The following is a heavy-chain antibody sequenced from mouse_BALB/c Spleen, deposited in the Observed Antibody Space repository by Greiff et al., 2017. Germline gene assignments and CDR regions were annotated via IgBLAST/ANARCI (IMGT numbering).Heavy chain of an antibody. CDR2: ISSGGST. CDR3: ARGSYDGYYL. Sequence: EVQGVESGGGLVKPGGSLKLSCAASGFTFSSYAMSWVRQTPEKRLAWVASISSGGSTYYPDSVKGRFTISRDNARNILYLQMSSLRSEDTAMYYCARGSYDGYYLWGQGTTLTVSS. V-gene: IGHV5-6-5*01. J-gene: IGHJ2*01. D-gene: IGHD2-3*01. CDR1: GFTFSSYA.